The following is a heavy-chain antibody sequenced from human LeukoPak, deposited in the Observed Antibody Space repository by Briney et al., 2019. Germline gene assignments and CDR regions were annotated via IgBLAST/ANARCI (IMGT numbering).Heavy chain of an antibody. Sequence: ASVKVSCKAFGFTFSTYGISWVRQAPGQGLEWMGWISAYNGNTNYAQKFQGRITLTTDTSTSTAYMELGSLRSDDTAVYFCARDRGSLAVADSRTSDYWGQGTLVTVSS. J-gene: IGHJ4*02. V-gene: IGHV1-18*01. D-gene: IGHD6-19*01. CDR1: GFTFSTYG. CDR3: ARDRGSLAVADSRTSDY. CDR2: ISAYNGNT.